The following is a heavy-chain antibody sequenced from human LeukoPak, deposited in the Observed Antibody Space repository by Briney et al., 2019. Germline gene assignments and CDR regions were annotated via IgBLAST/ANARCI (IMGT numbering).Heavy chain of an antibody. CDR2: IIPIFGTA. CDR3: ARVSEVTNYYMDV. Sequence: SVKVSCKASGGTFSSYAISWVRQAPGQGLEWMGGIIPIFGTANYAQKFQGRVTTTADKSTSTAYMELSSLRSEDTAVYYCARVSEVTNYYMDVWGKGTTVTVSS. D-gene: IGHD4-23*01. CDR1: GGTFSSYA. V-gene: IGHV1-69*06. J-gene: IGHJ6*03.